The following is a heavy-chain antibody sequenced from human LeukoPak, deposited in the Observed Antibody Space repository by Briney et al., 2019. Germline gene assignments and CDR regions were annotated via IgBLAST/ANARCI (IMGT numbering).Heavy chain of an antibody. CDR3: ARVQGQWLGSYYYYYMDV. CDR1: GYTFTSYY. Sequence: ASVKVSCKASGYTFTSYYMHWVRQAPGQGLEWMGIINTSGGSTSYAQKFRGRVTITADKSTSTAYMELSSLRSEDTAVYYCARVQGQWLGSYYYYYMDVWGKGTTVTVSS. J-gene: IGHJ6*03. D-gene: IGHD6-19*01. CDR2: INTSGGST. V-gene: IGHV1-46*01.